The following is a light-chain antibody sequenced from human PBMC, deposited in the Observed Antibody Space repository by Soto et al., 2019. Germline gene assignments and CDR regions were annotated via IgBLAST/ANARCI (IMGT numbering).Light chain of an antibody. CDR2: KAS. V-gene: IGKV1-5*03. Sequence: DIQMTQSPSTLSASVGDRVTITCRASHSISNSLAWYQQKPGKAPKLLIYKASSLESGVPSRFSGSGSGTEFTLTISILQPDDFATYYCKQYNSYSWTFGPGTKVEIK. CDR3: KQYNSYSWT. CDR1: HSISNS. J-gene: IGKJ1*01.